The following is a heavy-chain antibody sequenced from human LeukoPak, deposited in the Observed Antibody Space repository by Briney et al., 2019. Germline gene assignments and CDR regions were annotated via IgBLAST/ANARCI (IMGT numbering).Heavy chain of an antibody. CDR1: GFTFSIYA. CDR2: INPDGGGS. Sequence: WGYLRLSCQASGFTFSIYAMSWVRQAPGKGLEWVSSINPDGGGSFFADSVKGRFTISRDDSRSVVYLQMNSLSAEDAAVYYCARSGVATCHDWGQGVLVTVSS. D-gene: IGHD2-15*01. V-gene: IGHV3-23*01. J-gene: IGHJ4*02. CDR3: ARSGVATCHD.